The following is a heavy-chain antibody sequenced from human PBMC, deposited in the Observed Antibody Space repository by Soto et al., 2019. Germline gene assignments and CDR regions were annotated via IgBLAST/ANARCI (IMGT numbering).Heavy chain of an antibody. CDR3: ARSTAVTMVRGVIYYYYGMDV. Sequence: TLSLTCTVSGGSISSYYWSWIRQPAGKGLEWIGRIYTSGSTNYNPSLKSRVTMSVDTSKNQFSLKLSSVTAADTAVYYCARSTAVTMVRGVIYYYYGMDVWGQGTTVPVSS. CDR1: GGSISSYY. V-gene: IGHV4-4*07. D-gene: IGHD3-10*01. J-gene: IGHJ6*02. CDR2: IYTSGST.